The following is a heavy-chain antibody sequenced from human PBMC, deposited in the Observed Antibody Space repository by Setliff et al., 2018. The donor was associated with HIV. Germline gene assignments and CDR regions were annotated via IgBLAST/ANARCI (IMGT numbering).Heavy chain of an antibody. Sequence: ETLSLTCAVYGRSFSGYYWSWIRQPPGKGLEWIGEINHSGSTNYNPSLKSRVTISVDTSKNQFSLKLSSVTAADTAVYYCARGPRYYDILTGYYKEGDWFDPWGQGTLVTVSS. V-gene: IGHV4-34*01. CDR2: INHSGST. J-gene: IGHJ5*02. CDR1: GRSFSGYY. CDR3: ARGPRYYDILTGYYKEGDWFDP. D-gene: IGHD3-9*01.